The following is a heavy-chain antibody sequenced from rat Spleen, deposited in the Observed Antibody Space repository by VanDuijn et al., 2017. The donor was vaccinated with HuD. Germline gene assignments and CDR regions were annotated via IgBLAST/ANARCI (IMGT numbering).Heavy chain of an antibody. CDR2: INKDSSTI. Sequence: EVKLVESGGGLVQPGRSLKLSCAASGFNFKDYWMGWVRQAPGKGLEWIGEINKDSSTIKYTPSLKDKFTISRDNAQKTLYLQMSKLGSDDTASYYCVREEFGVQYWGQGVMVTVSS. D-gene: IGHD4-3*01. CDR3: VREEFGVQY. J-gene: IGHJ2*01. CDR1: GFNFKDYW. V-gene: IGHV4-2*01.